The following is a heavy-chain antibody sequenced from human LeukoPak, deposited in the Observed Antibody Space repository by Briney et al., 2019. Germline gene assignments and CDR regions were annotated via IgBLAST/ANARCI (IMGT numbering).Heavy chain of an antibody. Sequence: PGGSLRLSCAASGFTFSSYWMHWVRQAPGKGLVRVSRINSDGSSTSYADSVKGRFTISRDNAKNTLYLQMNSLRAEDTAVYYCARDFSYYYGSGSYYPNNWFDPWGQGTLVTVSS. J-gene: IGHJ5*02. CDR3: ARDFSYYYGSGSYYPNNWFDP. V-gene: IGHV3-74*01. CDR1: GFTFSSYW. D-gene: IGHD3-10*01. CDR2: INSDGSST.